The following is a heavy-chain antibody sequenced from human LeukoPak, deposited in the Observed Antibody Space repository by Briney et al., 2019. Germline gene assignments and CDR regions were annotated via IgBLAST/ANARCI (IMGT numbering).Heavy chain of an antibody. D-gene: IGHD5-24*01. CDR3: ARDHGGDGYSPFDY. CDR1: GGSISSYY. CDR2: IYYSGST. V-gene: IGHV4-59*01. J-gene: IGHJ4*02. Sequence: SETLSLTCTVSGGSISSYYWSWIRQPPGKGLEWIGYIYYSGSTNYNPSLKSRVTISVDTSKNQFSLKLSPVTAADTAVYYCARDHGGDGYSPFDYWGQGTQVTVSS.